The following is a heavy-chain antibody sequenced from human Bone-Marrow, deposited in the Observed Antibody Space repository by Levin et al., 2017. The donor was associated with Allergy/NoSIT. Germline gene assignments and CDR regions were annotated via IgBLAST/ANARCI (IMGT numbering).Heavy chain of an antibody. CDR3: ARGVADNWDDVDFDY. CDR1: GFTFSRYG. J-gene: IGHJ4*02. CDR2: IWSDGTDK. V-gene: IGHV3-33*01. D-gene: IGHD1-1*01. Sequence: PGGSLRLSCAASGFTFSRYGMHWVRQAPAKGLEWVTLIWSDGTDKYYADSVKGRFSISRDNSKNTLYLQMDNLRAEDTGVYYCARGVADNWDDVDFDYWGQGTLVTVSS.